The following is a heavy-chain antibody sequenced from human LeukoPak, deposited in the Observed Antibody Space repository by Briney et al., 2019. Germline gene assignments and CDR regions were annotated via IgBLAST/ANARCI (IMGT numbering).Heavy chain of an antibody. J-gene: IGHJ3*02. CDR1: GGSISSYY. Sequence: SETLSLTCTVSGGSISSYYWSWIRQPAGNGLEWIGRIYTSGTTNYNPSLKSRVTMSVDTSKNQFSLKLSSVTAADTAVYYCAKSNGYGLVDIWGQGTMVTVSS. V-gene: IGHV4-4*07. CDR2: IYTSGTT. CDR3: AKSNGYGLVDI. D-gene: IGHD3-10*01.